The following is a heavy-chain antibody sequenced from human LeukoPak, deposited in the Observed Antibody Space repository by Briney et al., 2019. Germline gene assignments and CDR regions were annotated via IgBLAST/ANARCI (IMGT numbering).Heavy chain of an antibody. J-gene: IGHJ3*02. Sequence: SETLSLTCTVSGGSISSYYWSWIRQPPGKGLEWIVYIYYSGSTNYNPSLKSRVTISVDTSKNQFSLKLSSVTAADTAVYYCATSGFLDSSGYYYAEDAFDIWGQGTMVTVSS. CDR1: GGSISSYY. D-gene: IGHD3-22*01. CDR2: IYYSGST. V-gene: IGHV4-59*01. CDR3: ATSGFLDSSGYYYAEDAFDI.